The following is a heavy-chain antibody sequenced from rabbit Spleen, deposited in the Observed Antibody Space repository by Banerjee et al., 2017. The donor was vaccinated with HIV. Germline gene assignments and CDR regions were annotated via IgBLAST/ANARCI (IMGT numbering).Heavy chain of an antibody. CDR3: ARKAGNPYYTGYFDL. Sequence: QEQLEESGGGLVKPEGSLTLTCKASGFTISGTNYTCWVRQAPGKGLEWIACINAVTGKAVYASWAKGRFTFSKTSSTTVTLQMTSLTAADTATYFCARKAGNPYYTGYFDLWGPGTLVTVS. J-gene: IGHJ4*01. V-gene: IGHV1S45*01. D-gene: IGHD8-1*01. CDR1: GFTISGTNY. CDR2: INAVTGKA.